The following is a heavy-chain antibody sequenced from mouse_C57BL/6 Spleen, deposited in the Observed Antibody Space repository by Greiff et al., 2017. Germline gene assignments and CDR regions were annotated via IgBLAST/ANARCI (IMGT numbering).Heavy chain of an antibody. Sequence: QVQLKQSGPELVKPGASVQIPCKASGYAFSSSWMNWVKQRPGKGLEWIGRSYPGDGDTNYNGKFKGKATLTADKSSSTAYMQLSSLTSEDSAVYFCARMSEYDYGYAMDYWGQGTSVTVSS. D-gene: IGHD2-4*01. J-gene: IGHJ4*01. CDR2: SYPGDGDT. CDR3: ARMSEYDYGYAMDY. CDR1: GYAFSSSW. V-gene: IGHV1-82*01.